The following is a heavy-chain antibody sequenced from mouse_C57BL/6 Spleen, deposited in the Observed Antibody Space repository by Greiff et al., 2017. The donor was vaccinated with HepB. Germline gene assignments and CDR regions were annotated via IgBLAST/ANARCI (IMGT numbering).Heavy chain of an antibody. Sequence: QVQLQQPGAELVKPGASVKMSCKASGYTFTSYWITWVKQRPGQGLEWIGDIYPGSGSTNYNEKFKSKATLTVDTSSSTAYMQLSSLTSEDSAVYYCAREGYYDLGAWFAYWGQGTLVTVSA. D-gene: IGHD2-4*01. CDR1: GYTFTSYW. CDR3: AREGYYDLGAWFAY. V-gene: IGHV1-55*01. CDR2: IYPGSGST. J-gene: IGHJ3*01.